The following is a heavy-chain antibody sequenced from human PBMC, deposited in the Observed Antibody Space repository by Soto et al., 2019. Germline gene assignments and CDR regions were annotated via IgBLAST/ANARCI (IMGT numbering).Heavy chain of an antibody. CDR1: GFTFGSYS. CDR3: ARASSGYDYFDFDY. Sequence: GGSLRLSCAASGFTFGSYSMNWVRQAPGKGLEWVSSISSSSSYIYYADSVKGRFTISRDNAKNSLYLQMNSLRAEDTAVYYCARASSGYDYFDFDYWGQGTLVTVSS. J-gene: IGHJ4*02. D-gene: IGHD5-12*01. V-gene: IGHV3-21*01. CDR2: ISSSSSYI.